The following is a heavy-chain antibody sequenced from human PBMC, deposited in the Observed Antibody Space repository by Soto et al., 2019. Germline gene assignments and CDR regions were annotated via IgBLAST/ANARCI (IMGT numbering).Heavy chain of an antibody. Sequence: SETLSLTCTVSGGSISNCFCNWIRQPAGKGLEWIGRIDNSGSTNYNPSLKSRITMSADTSRNQFSLKLNSVTAADTAVYYCARGGQDFWSGPFDYWGQGALVTVSS. CDR1: GGSISNCF. D-gene: IGHD3-3*01. J-gene: IGHJ4*02. CDR3: ARGGQDFWSGPFDY. CDR2: IDNSGST. V-gene: IGHV4-4*07.